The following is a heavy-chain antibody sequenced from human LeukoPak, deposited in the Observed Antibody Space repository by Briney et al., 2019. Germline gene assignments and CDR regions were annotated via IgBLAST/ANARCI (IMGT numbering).Heavy chain of an antibody. J-gene: IGHJ4*02. CDR2: ISNSGSSI. Sequence: GGSLRLSCAASGFTFSDSYMTRIRQAPGKGLEWVSYISNSGSSIYYADSVKGRFTISRDNAKNSLYLQMNSLRAEDTAVYYCARDQGGIEYFDYWGQGTLVTVSS. CDR3: ARDQGGIEYFDY. V-gene: IGHV3-11*04. D-gene: IGHD2/OR15-2a*01. CDR1: GFTFSDSY.